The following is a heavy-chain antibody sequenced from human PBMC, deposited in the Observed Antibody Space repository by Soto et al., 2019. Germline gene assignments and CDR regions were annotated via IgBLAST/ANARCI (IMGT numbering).Heavy chain of an antibody. CDR3: AREHYDAYYYYGMDV. J-gene: IGHJ6*02. CDR2: ISAYNGNT. D-gene: IGHD3-3*01. Sequence: ASVKVSCKASGYTFTSYGISLVRQAPGQGLEWMGWISAYNGNTNYAQKLQGRVTMTTDTSTSTAYMELRSLRSDDTAVYYCAREHYDAYYYYGMDVWGQGTTVTVSS. V-gene: IGHV1-18*01. CDR1: GYTFTSYG.